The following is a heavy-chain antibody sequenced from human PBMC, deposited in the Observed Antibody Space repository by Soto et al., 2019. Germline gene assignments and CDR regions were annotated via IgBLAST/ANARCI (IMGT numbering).Heavy chain of an antibody. CDR3: ARDAFPPYSSSSKGFDY. Sequence: QVQLQESGPGLVKPSETLSLICTVSGGSISSYYWNWIRQSPGKGLEWIASLDYSGTTNYKPSLKSRITTSVDPSKKQFSLKMRSVTAVDTAVYYWARDAFPPYSSSSKGFDYWGEGSLLAVST. J-gene: IGHJ4*02. V-gene: IGHV4-59*01. CDR2: LDYSGTT. D-gene: IGHD6-6*01. CDR1: GGSISSYY.